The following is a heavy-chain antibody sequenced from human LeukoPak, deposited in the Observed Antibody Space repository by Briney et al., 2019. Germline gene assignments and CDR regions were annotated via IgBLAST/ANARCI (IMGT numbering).Heavy chain of an antibody. D-gene: IGHD2-15*01. V-gene: IGHV6-1*01. CDR1: GDSVSSNSAA. CDR2: TYYRSKWYN. CDR3: ARAGALYCSGGSCYFKIFDY. Sequence: SQTLSLTCAISGDSVSSNSAAWNWIRQSPSRGLEWLGRTYYRSKWYNDYAVSVKSRITINPDTSKNQFSLQLNSLTPEDTAVYYCARAGALYCSGGSCYFKIFDYWGQGTLVTVSS. J-gene: IGHJ4*02.